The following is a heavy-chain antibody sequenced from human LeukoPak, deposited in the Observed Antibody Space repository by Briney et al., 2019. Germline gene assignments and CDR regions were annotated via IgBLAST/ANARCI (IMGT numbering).Heavy chain of an antibody. CDR2: ISYDGSNK. CDR1: GFTFSSYA. J-gene: IGHJ3*02. V-gene: IGHV3-30-3*01. Sequence: GSLRLSCAASGFTFSSYAMHWVRQAPGKGLEWVAVISYDGSNKYYADSVKGRFTISRDNSKNTLYLQMNSLRAEDTAVYYCARERGGGGFVDAFDIWGQGTMVTVSS. CDR3: ARERGGGGFVDAFDI. D-gene: IGHD2-21*01.